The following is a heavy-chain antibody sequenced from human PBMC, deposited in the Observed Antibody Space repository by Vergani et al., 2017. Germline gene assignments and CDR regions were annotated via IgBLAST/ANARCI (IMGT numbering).Heavy chain of an antibody. J-gene: IGHJ6*02. Sequence: QVQLVQSGAEVKKPGASVTVSCKASGYTFSSYTISWVRQAPGQGLEWMGRIIPILGIANYAQKFQGRVTITADKSTSTAYMELSSLRSEDTAVYYCARYCSSTSCYTYYYYGMDVWGQGTTVTVSS. CDR1: GYTFSSYT. D-gene: IGHD2-2*02. CDR2: IIPILGIA. V-gene: IGHV1-69*09. CDR3: ARYCSSTSCYTYYYYGMDV.